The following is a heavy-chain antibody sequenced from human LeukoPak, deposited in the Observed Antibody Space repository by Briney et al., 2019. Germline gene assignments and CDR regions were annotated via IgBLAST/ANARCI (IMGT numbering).Heavy chain of an antibody. Sequence: GSLRLSCAASGFTFGSYWMNWVRQAPGKGLVWVSRINSDGSNTKYADSVKGRFTISRDNAKNTLYLQMNSLRDEDTAVYYCARGGYLSTFGGVDYWGQGTLVTVSS. J-gene: IGHJ4*02. CDR1: GFTFGSYW. CDR3: ARGGYLSTFGGVDY. V-gene: IGHV3-74*01. D-gene: IGHD3-16*01. CDR2: INSDGSNT.